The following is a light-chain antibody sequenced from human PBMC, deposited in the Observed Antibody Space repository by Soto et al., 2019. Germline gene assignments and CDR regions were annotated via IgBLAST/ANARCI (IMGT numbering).Light chain of an antibody. CDR1: RSFASRY. CDR3: HHYDSAPPYT. V-gene: IGKV3-20*01. Sequence: EIGLTQSPATLTLSPGEIATLACRASRSFASRYLAWYQHKPGQAPRLLIYAASSSATGIPDRFMGSGSGTDFTLTISRLEPDDSAVYYCHHYDSAPPYTFGQGTKLEIK. J-gene: IGKJ2*01. CDR2: AAS.